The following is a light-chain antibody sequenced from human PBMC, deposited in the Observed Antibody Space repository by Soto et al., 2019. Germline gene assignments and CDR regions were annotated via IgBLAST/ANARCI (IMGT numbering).Light chain of an antibody. CDR1: QGISSY. V-gene: IGKV1-8*01. Sequence: AIRMTQSPSSFSAARGDRVTITCRASQGISSYLAWYQQKPGKAPKLLIYAASTLQSGVPSRFSGSGSGTDFTLTISCLQSEDFATYYCQQCYSYPYTFGQGTKLEIK. CDR3: QQCYSYPYT. J-gene: IGKJ2*01. CDR2: AAS.